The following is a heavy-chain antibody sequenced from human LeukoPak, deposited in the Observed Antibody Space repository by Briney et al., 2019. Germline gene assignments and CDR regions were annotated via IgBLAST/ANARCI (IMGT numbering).Heavy chain of an antibody. CDR2: INPSGGST. CDR3: ARDEDITMIVVVTYGMDV. D-gene: IGHD3-22*01. Sequence: ASVKVSCKASGYTFTSYYVHWVRQAPGQGLEWMGIINPSGGSTSYAQKFQGRVTMTRDTSTSTVYMELSSLRSDDTAVYYCARDEDITMIVVVTYGMDVWGQGTTVTVSS. V-gene: IGHV1-46*01. J-gene: IGHJ6*02. CDR1: GYTFTSYY.